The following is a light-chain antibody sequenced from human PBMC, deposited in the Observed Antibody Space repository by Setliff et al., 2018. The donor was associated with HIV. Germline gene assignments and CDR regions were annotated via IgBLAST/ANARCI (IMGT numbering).Light chain of an antibody. Sequence: QSALTQPRSVSGSPGQSVTISCTGTTSDVGGYNFVSWYQHHPGKAPKLMIYDVIKRPSGVPDRFSGSKSGNTASLTISGLQAEDEADYYCSLYTSNSMYVFGIGTKV. CDR3: SLYTSNSMYV. V-gene: IGLV2-11*01. CDR1: TSDVGGYNF. J-gene: IGLJ1*01. CDR2: DVI.